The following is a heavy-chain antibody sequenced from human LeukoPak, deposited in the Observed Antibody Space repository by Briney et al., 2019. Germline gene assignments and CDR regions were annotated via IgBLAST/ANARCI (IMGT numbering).Heavy chain of an antibody. D-gene: IGHD6-19*01. CDR1: GYTFTSYA. V-gene: IGHV1-3*01. Sequence: ASVKVSCKASGYTFTSYAMHWVRQAPGQRLEWMGWINAGNGNTKYSQKFQGRVTITRDTSASTAYMELSSLRSEDTAVYYCARDRSSGWERNWFDPWGQGTLVTVSS. J-gene: IGHJ5*02. CDR3: ARDRSSGWERNWFDP. CDR2: INAGNGNT.